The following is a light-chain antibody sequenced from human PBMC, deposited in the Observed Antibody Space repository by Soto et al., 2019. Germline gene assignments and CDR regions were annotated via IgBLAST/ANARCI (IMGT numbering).Light chain of an antibody. J-gene: IGKJ1*01. CDR2: DAS. CDR3: QQYNRT. V-gene: IGKV1-5*01. CDR1: QSISSW. Sequence: DIQMTQSPSTLSASVGDRVTITCRASQSISSWLAWYQQKPGKAPKLLIYDASSLESGVPSRFSGSGSGTEFTLPISSLQPDDFATYYFQQYNRTFGQGTKVEIK.